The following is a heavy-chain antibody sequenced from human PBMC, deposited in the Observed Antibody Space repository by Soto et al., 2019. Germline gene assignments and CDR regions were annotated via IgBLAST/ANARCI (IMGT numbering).Heavy chain of an antibody. V-gene: IGHV3-23*01. CDR1: GFTFSSYA. D-gene: IGHD6-19*01. CDR3: AKRTFIAVAGTLDY. Sequence: PGGSLRLSCPASGFTFSSYAMSWVRHAPGKGLEWVSAISGSGGSTYYADSVKGRFTISRDNSKNTLYLQMNSLRAEDTAVYYCAKRTFIAVAGTLDYWGQGTPVTVSS. J-gene: IGHJ4*02. CDR2: ISGSGGST.